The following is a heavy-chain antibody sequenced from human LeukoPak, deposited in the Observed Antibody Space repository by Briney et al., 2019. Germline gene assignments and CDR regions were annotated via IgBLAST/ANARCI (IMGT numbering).Heavy chain of an antibody. V-gene: IGHV4-59*01. CDR1: GGSISSYY. Sequence: SETLSLTCTVSGGSISSYYWSWIRQPPGKGLEWIGYIYYSGSTNYNPSLKSRVTISVDTSKNQFSLKLSSVTAADTAVYYCARGASSSWYPTGLDWRPKLKWYFDLWGRGTLVTVSS. J-gene: IGHJ2*01. CDR2: IYYSGST. CDR3: ARGASSSWYPTGLDWRPKLKWYFDL. D-gene: IGHD6-13*01.